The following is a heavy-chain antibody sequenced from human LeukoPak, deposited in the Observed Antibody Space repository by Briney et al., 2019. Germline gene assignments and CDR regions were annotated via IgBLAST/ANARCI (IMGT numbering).Heavy chain of an antibody. CDR3: TTGVVITGTDAFDI. J-gene: IGHJ3*02. CDR1: GFTFRAYG. CDR2: IKSKTDGGTT. D-gene: IGHD3-22*01. V-gene: IGHV3-15*01. Sequence: PGGSLRLSCTASGFTFRAYGMYWVRQAPGKGLEWVGRIKSKTDGGTTDYAAPVKGRFTISRDDSKNTLYLQMNSLKTEDTAVYYCTTGVVITGTDAFDIWGQGTMVTVSS.